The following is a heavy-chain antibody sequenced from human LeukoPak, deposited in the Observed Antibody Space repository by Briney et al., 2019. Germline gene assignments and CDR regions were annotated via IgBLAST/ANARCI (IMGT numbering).Heavy chain of an antibody. Sequence: SETLSLTCTVSGASISSYYWSWVRQPPGEGLEWIGYIYYTGSTNYNPSLKSRVTLSVDTSKNQLSLNLRSVTAADTAVYYCARDRWLDFWGQGTLVTVSS. V-gene: IGHV4-59*01. D-gene: IGHD6-19*01. CDR1: GASISSYY. J-gene: IGHJ4*02. CDR3: ARDRWLDF. CDR2: IYYTGST.